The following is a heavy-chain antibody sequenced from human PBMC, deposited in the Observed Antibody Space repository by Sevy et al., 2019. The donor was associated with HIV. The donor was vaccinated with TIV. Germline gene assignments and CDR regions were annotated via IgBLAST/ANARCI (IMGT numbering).Heavy chain of an antibody. CDR3: ARGDTVLPTGGFDI. CDR2: IYYTGST. V-gene: IGHV4-31*03. CDR1: GDSISNGEYY. J-gene: IGHJ2*01. D-gene: IGHD2-8*02. Sequence: TLSLTCTVSGDSISNGEYYWTWIRQHPEKGLEWIGYIYYTGSTYYNPSLESRVTMSVDMAKNQFSLKLTSVTAADTAMYYCARGDTVLPTGGFDIWGRGTLVTVSS.